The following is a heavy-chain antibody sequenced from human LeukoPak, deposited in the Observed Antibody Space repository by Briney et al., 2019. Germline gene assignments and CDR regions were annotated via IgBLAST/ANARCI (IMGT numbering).Heavy chain of an antibody. Sequence: GGSLRLSCTASGFTFGDYAMSWFRQAPGKGLEWVGFIRSKAYGGTTEYAASVKGRFTISRGDSKSIAYLQMNSLKTEDTAVYYCTSKNSSGWYQGAFDIWGQGTMVTVSS. CDR1: GFTFGDYA. D-gene: IGHD6-19*01. V-gene: IGHV3-49*03. CDR3: TSKNSSGWYQGAFDI. J-gene: IGHJ3*02. CDR2: IRSKAYGGTT.